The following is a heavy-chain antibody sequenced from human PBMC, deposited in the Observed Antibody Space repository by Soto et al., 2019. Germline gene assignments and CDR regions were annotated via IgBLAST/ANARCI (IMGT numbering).Heavy chain of an antibody. CDR1: GGTFSSYT. D-gene: IGHD6-13*01. J-gene: IGHJ4*02. CDR3: ARASIAAVPFDY. Sequence: QVQLVQSGAEVKKPGSSVKVSCKASGGTFSSYTISWVRQAPGQGFEWMGRIIPILGIANYAQKFQGRVTITADKSTSTAYMELSSLRSEDTAVYYCARASIAAVPFDYWGQGTLVTVSS. CDR2: IIPILGIA. V-gene: IGHV1-69*02.